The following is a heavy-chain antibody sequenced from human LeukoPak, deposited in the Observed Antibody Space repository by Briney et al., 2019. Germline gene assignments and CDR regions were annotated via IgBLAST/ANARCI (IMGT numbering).Heavy chain of an antibody. Sequence: GGSLRLSCAASGFTLSSYSMNWVRQAPGKGLEWVSYISSSSSTIYYADSVKGRFTISRDNAKNSLYLQMNSLRAEDTAVYYCVGSGPPFDYWGQGTLVTVSS. CDR1: GFTLSSYS. V-gene: IGHV3-48*01. D-gene: IGHD3-10*01. CDR2: ISSSSSTI. CDR3: VGSGPPFDY. J-gene: IGHJ4*02.